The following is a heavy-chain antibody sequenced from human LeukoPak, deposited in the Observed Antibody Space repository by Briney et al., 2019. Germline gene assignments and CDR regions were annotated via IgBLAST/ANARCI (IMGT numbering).Heavy chain of an antibody. Sequence: PGGSLRLSCAASGFTLSTYSVNWVRQAPGKGLEWLASIRGRSSTIYYADSVKGRFTTSSDNAKNALYLQMNSLRAEDTAVYYCARVLNQVTTYGSSGYYDSGAFDVWGQGTMVTVSS. CDR2: IRGRSSTI. V-gene: IGHV3-48*04. CDR3: ARVLNQVTTYGSSGYYDSGAFDV. CDR1: GFTLSTYS. J-gene: IGHJ3*01. D-gene: IGHD3-22*01.